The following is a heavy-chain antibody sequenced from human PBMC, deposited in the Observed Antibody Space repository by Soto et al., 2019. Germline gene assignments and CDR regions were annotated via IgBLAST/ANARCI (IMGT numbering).Heavy chain of an antibody. CDR3: ARVWSRGNSDYYYYYGMDV. J-gene: IGHJ6*02. Sequence: ASVKVSCKASGYTFTSYGISWVRQAPGQGLEWMGWISAYNGNTNYAQKLQGRVTMTTDTSTSTAYMELRSLRSDDTAVYYCARVWSRGNSDYYYYYGMDVWGQGTTVTVSS. CDR1: GYTFTSYG. CDR2: ISAYNGNT. D-gene: IGHD2-21*02. V-gene: IGHV1-18*01.